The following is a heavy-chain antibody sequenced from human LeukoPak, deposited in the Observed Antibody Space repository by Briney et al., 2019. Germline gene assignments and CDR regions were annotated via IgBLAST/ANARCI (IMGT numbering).Heavy chain of an antibody. CDR2: IQRDGSSP. CDR3: SRGHYGPDY. V-gene: IGHV3-74*01. CDR1: GFAYSGSS. Sequence: GGSLRLSCTASGFAYSGSSMHWVRQAPGKGLEWVSGIQRDGSSPTYADSVKGRFTISRDNAKGSVYLQVNILRAEDTAGYYCSRGHYGPDYWGQGTLVTVSS. J-gene: IGHJ4*02. D-gene: IGHD3-16*01.